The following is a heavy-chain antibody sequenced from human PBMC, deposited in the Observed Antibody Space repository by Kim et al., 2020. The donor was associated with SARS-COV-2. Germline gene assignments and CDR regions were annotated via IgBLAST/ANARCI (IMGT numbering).Heavy chain of an antibody. D-gene: IGHD1-26*01. Sequence: YYNPSVKSRVTMSVDTSKNKFSLKLSSVTAADTAVYYCAGAASGVGATNYWGQGTLVTVSS. J-gene: IGHJ4*02. V-gene: IGHV4-39*01. CDR3: AGAASGVGATNY.